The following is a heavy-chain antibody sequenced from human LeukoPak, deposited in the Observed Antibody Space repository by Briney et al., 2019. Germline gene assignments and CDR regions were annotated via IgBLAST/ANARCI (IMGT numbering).Heavy chain of an antibody. J-gene: IGHJ4*02. D-gene: IGHD1-26*01. Sequence: ASVKVSCKASGYTFIDYYIHWVRQAPGQGLEWMGWINPNSGGTNSAQKFQGRVTMTTDTSSSTAYMDLSRLRSDDTALYYCARDLQNNKWYGGPGYYFDFWGQGTLVTVSS. CDR3: ARDLQNNKWYGGPGYYFDF. V-gene: IGHV1-2*02. CDR1: GYTFIDYY. CDR2: INPNSGGT.